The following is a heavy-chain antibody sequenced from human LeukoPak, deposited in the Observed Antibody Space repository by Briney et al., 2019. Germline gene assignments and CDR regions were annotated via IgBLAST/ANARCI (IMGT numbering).Heavy chain of an antibody. CDR3: ARGGHATRFGVVKMNEGYFDF. CDR1: GYTFTSYG. D-gene: IGHD3-3*01. Sequence: ASVKVSCKASGYTFTSYGISWVRQAPGQGLEWMGWISAYNGNTFYAQRLQDRVTMTTDTSTTTAYMELTRLTSDDTAVYYCARGGHATRFGVVKMNEGYFDFWGQGSLVTVSS. V-gene: IGHV1-18*01. J-gene: IGHJ4*02. CDR2: ISAYNGNT.